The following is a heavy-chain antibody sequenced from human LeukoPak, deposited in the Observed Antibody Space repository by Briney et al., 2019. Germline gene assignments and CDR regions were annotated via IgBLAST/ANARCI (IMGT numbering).Heavy chain of an antibody. CDR3: ARHAASLDY. J-gene: IGHJ4*02. CDR2: IYPHDSDT. D-gene: IGHD6-25*01. V-gene: IGHV5-51*01. Sequence: GETLKISCQGSGYRFTSYWIGWVRQVPGKGLEWMGIIYPHDSDTGYDPSFQGQVAFSADKSISTAYLQWNSLEASDTAIYYCARHAASLDYWGQGTPVTVSS. CDR1: GYRFTSYW.